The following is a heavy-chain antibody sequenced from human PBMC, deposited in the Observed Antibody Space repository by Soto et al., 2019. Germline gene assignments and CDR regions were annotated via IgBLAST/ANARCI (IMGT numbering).Heavy chain of an antibody. CDR2: IIPIFGKA. J-gene: IGHJ5*02. V-gene: IGHV1-69*01. Sequence: QVQLVQSGAEVKKPGSSVKVSCKASGGTFSSYAISWVRQAPGQGLEWMGGIIPIFGKANYAQKFQGRVTITADESTSTVYMKLSSRRSEDTAVYDCARGNNGGSCYSCLWCAPWGQGTLVTVAS. CDR3: ARGNNGGSCYSCLWCAP. D-gene: IGHD2-15*01. CDR1: GGTFSSYA.